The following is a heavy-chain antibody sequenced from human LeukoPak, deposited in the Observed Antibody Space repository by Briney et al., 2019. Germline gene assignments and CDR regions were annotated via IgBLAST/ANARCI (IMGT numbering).Heavy chain of an antibody. CDR1: GGSISSYY. D-gene: IGHD3-3*01. CDR3: AGSITIFGLDY. CDR2: TYYSGST. J-gene: IGHJ4*02. Sequence: PSETLSLTCTVSGGSISSYYWSWIRQPPGKGLEWIGYTYYSGSTNYNPSLKSRVTISVDTSKNQFSLKLSSVTAADTAVYYCAGSITIFGLDYWGQGTLVTVSS. V-gene: IGHV4-59*01.